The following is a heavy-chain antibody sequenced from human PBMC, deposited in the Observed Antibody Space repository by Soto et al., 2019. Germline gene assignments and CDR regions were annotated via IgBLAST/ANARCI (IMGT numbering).Heavy chain of an antibody. CDR1: GFMFSSYA. Sequence: GGSLRLSCAASGFMFSSYAMSWVRQAPGKGLEWVSSISASGGTANLADSVEGRCTISRDNSKSTLYLQMNSLRAEDTAVYYCAKLTYPSDSTGYYYERVSGWIDSCGQGTMVTVYS. D-gene: IGHD3-22*01. CDR3: AKLTYPSDSTGYYYERVSGWIDS. J-gene: IGHJ5*01. V-gene: IGHV3-23*01. CDR2: ISASGGTA.